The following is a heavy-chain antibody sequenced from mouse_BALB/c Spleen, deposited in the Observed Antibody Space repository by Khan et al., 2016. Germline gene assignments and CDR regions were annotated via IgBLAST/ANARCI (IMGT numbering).Heavy chain of an antibody. CDR1: GYTFTTYV. J-gene: IGHJ3*01. Sequence: VQLQQSGPEMVKPGASVKMSCKASGYTFTTYVMHWVKQKPGQGLEWIGYINPDNDDSKYSEKFKGKATLTSDKSSSTAYMELSSLTSEDSAVYYCASAGYYSGFAFWGQGTLVTVSA. V-gene: IGHV1S136*01. CDR3: ASAGYYSGFAF. CDR2: INPDNDDS. D-gene: IGHD2-12*01.